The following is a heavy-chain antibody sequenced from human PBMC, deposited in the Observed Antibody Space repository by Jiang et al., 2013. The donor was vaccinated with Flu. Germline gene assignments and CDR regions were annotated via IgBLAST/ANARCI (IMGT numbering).Heavy chain of an antibody. J-gene: IGHJ4*02. D-gene: IGHD4-23*01. CDR1: GYTFTDYA. CDR3: VRGLRDYGGRLYYLDY. V-gene: IGHV1-3*01. CDR2: INSGIGNP. Sequence: VQSGAEVKKPGASVRVSCETSGYTFTDYAINWVRQAPGQRLEWMAWINSGIGNPYYSQKFQGRLTITTDTSANTAYMELSGLRSEDTAVYYCVRGLRDYGGRLYYLDYWGQGSLVTVSS.